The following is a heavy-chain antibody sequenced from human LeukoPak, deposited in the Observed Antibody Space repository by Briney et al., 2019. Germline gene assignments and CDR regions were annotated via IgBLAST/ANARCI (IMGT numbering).Heavy chain of an antibody. Sequence: APVKVSCKASGYTFTSYDINWVRQATGQGLEWMGWMNPNSGNTGYAQKFQGRVTMTRNTSISTAYMELSSLRSEGTAVYYCARRHSYYYDSSGYSVYNWFDPWGQGTLVTVSS. CDR1: GYTFTSYD. CDR3: ARRHSYYYDSSGYSVYNWFDP. V-gene: IGHV1-8*01. CDR2: MNPNSGNT. D-gene: IGHD3-22*01. J-gene: IGHJ5*02.